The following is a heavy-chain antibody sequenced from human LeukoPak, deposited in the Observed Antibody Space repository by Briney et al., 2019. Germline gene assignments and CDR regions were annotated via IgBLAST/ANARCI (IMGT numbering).Heavy chain of an antibody. V-gene: IGHV3-23*01. CDR3: AKVSGQLGDFDY. CDR2: ISGSGGST. J-gene: IGHJ4*02. D-gene: IGHD6-13*01. Sequence: PGGYLRLSCAASGFTFSSYAMSWVRQAPGKGLEWVSAISGSGGSTYYADSVKGRFTISRDNSKNTLYLQMNSLRAEDTAVYYCAKVSGQLGDFDYWGQGTLVTVSS. CDR1: GFTFSSYA.